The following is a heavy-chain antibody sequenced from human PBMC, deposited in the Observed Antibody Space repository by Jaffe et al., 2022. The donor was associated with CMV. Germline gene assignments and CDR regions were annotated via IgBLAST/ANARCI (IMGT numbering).Heavy chain of an antibody. CDR3: ARVGVYAILMGFYYYYGMDV. J-gene: IGHJ6*02. Sequence: QVQLQQWGAGLLKPSETLSLTCAVYGGSFSGYYWSWIRQPPGKGLEWIGEINHSGSTNYNPSLKSRVTISVDTSKNQFSLKLSSVTAADTAVYYCARVGVYAILMGFYYYYGMDVWGQGTTVTVSS. V-gene: IGHV4-34*01. CDR2: INHSGST. D-gene: IGHD2-8*01. CDR1: GGSFSGYY.